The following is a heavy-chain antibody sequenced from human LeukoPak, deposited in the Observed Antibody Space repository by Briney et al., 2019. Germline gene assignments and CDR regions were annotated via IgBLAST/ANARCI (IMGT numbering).Heavy chain of an antibody. CDR2: IYYTGST. CDR1: GASITSYY. V-gene: IGHV4-59*01. Sequence: SETLSLTCSVSGASITSYYWNWIRQPPGKGLEWIGYIYYTGSTNYNPSLKSRVTISVGTSKNQFSLKLSSVTAADTAVYYCARPSRSISTAGAFDIWGQGTMVTVSS. J-gene: IGHJ3*02. D-gene: IGHD3-10*01. CDR3: ARPSRSISTAGAFDI.